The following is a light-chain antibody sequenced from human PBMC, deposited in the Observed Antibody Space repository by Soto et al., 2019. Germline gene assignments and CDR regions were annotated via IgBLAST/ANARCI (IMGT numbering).Light chain of an antibody. CDR2: LNSDGSH. V-gene: IGLV4-69*02. J-gene: IGLJ2*01. CDR3: QTWGTGTVV. CDR1: SGHSSNA. Sequence: QSVLTQSASASASLGASVKFTCTLSSGHSSNAVAWHQQQPEKGPRYLMKLNSDGSHTKGDGIPDRFSGSSSGAERYLTISRLQSEDEAEYYCQTWGTGTVVFGGGTKLTVL.